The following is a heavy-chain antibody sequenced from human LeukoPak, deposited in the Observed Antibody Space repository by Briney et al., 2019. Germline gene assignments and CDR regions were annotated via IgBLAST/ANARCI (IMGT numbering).Heavy chain of an antibody. CDR1: RFTFSDYY. J-gene: IGHJ3*02. D-gene: IGHD6-19*01. V-gene: IGHV3-11*01. CDR3: ARTLHSTGWYKVDAFDI. Sequence: KPGGSLRLSCAASRFTFSDYYMNWIRQAPGKGLEWVSYISSSGNTIYYADSVKGRFTISRDNAKNSLYLQMNSLRAEDTAVYYCARTLHSTGWYKVDAFDIWGQGTMVTVSS. CDR2: ISSSGNTI.